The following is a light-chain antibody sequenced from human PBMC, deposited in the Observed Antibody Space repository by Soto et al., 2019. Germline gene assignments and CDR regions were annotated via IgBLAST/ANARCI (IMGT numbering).Light chain of an antibody. J-gene: IGLJ3*02. CDR3: QSADSSGPWV. CDR1: VLPRQF. V-gene: IGLV3-25*02. Sequence: SYELTQPPSVSVSPGQTARITCSGDVLPRQFAYWYQQKPGQAPVLVIYKDNQRPSGIPGRFSGSTSGATVILTINGVQAEDEADYYCQSADSSGPWVFGRGTKLTVL. CDR2: KDN.